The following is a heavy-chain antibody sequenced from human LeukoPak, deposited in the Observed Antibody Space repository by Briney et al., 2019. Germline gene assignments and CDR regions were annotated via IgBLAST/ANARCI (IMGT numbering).Heavy chain of an antibody. Sequence: GGSLRLSCAVSGFTFSDYYMNWIRQAPGKGLEWVSYISSSGSTIYYADSVKGRFTISRDNAKNSLYLQMNSLRAEDTAVYYCATYGYCSGGSCYHWFDPWGQGTLVTVSS. CDR3: ATYGYCSGGSCYHWFDP. D-gene: IGHD2-15*01. CDR2: ISSSGSTI. V-gene: IGHV3-11*01. CDR1: GFTFSDYY. J-gene: IGHJ5*02.